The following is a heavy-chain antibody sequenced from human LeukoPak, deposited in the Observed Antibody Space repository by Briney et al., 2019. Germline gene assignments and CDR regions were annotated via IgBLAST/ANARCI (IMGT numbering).Heavy chain of an antibody. CDR3: ARGGRAGSGWSHVDY. D-gene: IGHD6-19*01. CDR2: ISAYNGNT. Sequence: ASVKVSCTASGYTFTSHGISWVRQAPGQGLEWMGWISAYNGNTNYAQKLQGRVTMTTDTSTSTAYMELMSLRSDDTAVYYCARGGRAGSGWSHVDYWGQGTLVTVSS. V-gene: IGHV1-18*01. CDR1: GYTFTSHG. J-gene: IGHJ4*02.